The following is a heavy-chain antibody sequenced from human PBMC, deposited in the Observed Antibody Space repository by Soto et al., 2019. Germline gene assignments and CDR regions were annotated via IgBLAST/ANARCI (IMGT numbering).Heavy chain of an antibody. D-gene: IGHD3-9*01. CDR3: ARAHDYDILTGCLDY. CDR1: GGSVSSGSYY. V-gene: IGHV4-61*01. Sequence: KTSETLSLTCTVSGGSVSSGSYYWSWIRQPPGKGLEWIGYIYYSGSTNYNPSLKSRVTISVDTSKNQFSLKLSSVTAADTAVYYCARAHDYDILTGCLDYWGQGTLVTVSS. CDR2: IYYSGST. J-gene: IGHJ4*02.